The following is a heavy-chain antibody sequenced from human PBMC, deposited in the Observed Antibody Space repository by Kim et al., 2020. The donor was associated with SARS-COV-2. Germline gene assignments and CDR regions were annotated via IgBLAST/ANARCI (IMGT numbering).Heavy chain of an antibody. V-gene: IGHV3-66*04. Sequence: YADSVKGRFTISRDNDKNTVYVQMYCLRADDTAVYYCARQGYGSGSYYSAWGQGALVTVSS. CDR3: ARQGYGSGSYYSA. J-gene: IGHJ5*02. D-gene: IGHD3-10*01.